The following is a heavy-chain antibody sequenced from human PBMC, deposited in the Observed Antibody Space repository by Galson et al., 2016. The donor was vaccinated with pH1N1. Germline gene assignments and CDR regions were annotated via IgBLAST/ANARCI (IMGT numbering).Heavy chain of an antibody. J-gene: IGHJ3*01. CDR3: AREGKRWLQFEALDL. CDR1: RFTVSSNY. CDR2: LYPGGTT. Sequence: SLRLSCAASRFTVSSNYMNWVRQAPGKGLEWVSVLYPGGTTYYADSVKGRFTISRDNSKNTLYLQMNSLRAGDTAIYYCAREGKRWLQFEALDLWGQGTMVTVSS. D-gene: IGHD5-24*01. V-gene: IGHV3-53*05.